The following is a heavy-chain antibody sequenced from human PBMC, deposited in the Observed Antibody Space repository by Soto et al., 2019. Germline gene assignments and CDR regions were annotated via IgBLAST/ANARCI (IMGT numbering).Heavy chain of an antibody. CDR3: ARGSHVLRFLEWLGCKQFDY. CDR2: INHSGST. CDR1: GGSFSGYY. D-gene: IGHD3-3*01. Sequence: ASETLSLTCAVYGGSFSGYYWSWIRQPPGKGLEWIGEINHSGSTNYNPSLKSRVTISVDTSKNQFSLKLSSVTAADTAVYYCARGSHVLRFLEWLGCKQFDYWGQGTLVTVSS. J-gene: IGHJ4*02. V-gene: IGHV4-34*01.